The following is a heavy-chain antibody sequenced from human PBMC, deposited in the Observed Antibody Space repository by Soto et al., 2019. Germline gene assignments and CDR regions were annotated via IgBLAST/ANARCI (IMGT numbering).Heavy chain of an antibody. V-gene: IGHV4-31*03. Sequence: SETLSLTCTVSGGCISSGGYYWSWILQHPGKGLELIVYIYYSGITYYNPSLKSRVTIALDTSKNQFSLKLSSVTAADTAVYYCARAFRTPYDSSGYYVGTYYFDYSGQGTLVTVSS. CDR3: ARAFRTPYDSSGYYVGTYYFDY. D-gene: IGHD3-22*01. CDR1: GGCISSGGYY. CDR2: IYYSGIT. J-gene: IGHJ4*02.